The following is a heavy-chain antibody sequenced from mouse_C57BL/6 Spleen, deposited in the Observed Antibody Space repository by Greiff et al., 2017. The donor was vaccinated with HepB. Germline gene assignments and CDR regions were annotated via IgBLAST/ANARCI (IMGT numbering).Heavy chain of an antibody. CDR1: GYTFTSYW. CDR2: INPSNGGT. CDR3: ARDNYGRGYFDY. D-gene: IGHD1-1*01. V-gene: IGHV1-53*01. J-gene: IGHJ2*01. Sequence: QVQLQQSGTELVKPGASVKLSCKASGYTFTSYWMHWVKQRPGQGLEWIGNINPSNGGTNYNEKFKSKATLTVDKSSSTAYMQLSSLTSEDSAVYYCARDNYGRGYFDYWGQGTTLTVSS.